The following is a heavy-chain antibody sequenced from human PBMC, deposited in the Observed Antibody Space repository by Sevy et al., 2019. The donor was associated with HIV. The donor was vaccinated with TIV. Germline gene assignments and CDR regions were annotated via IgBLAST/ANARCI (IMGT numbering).Heavy chain of an antibody. Sequence: GGSLRLSCAASGFTVSSNYMSWVRQAPGKGLEWVSVIYSGGSTYYADSVKGRFTISRDNSKNTLYLQMNSLRAEDTAVYDCARDTAMGYFDYWGQGTLVTVSS. J-gene: IGHJ4*02. CDR1: GFTVSSNY. D-gene: IGHD5-18*01. V-gene: IGHV3-53*01. CDR3: ARDTAMGYFDY. CDR2: IYSGGST.